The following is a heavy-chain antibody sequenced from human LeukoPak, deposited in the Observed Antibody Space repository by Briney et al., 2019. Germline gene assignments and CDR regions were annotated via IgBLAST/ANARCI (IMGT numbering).Heavy chain of an antibody. CDR3: AKLPVSYSSGWSNFDY. CDR1: EFTFSSYA. D-gene: IGHD6-19*01. V-gene: IGHV3-23*01. Sequence: GGSLRLSCAASEFTFSSYAVSWVRQAPGKGLEWVSGISGSGGSTYYADSVKGRFTISRDNSKNTLYLQMNSLRAEDTAIYYCAKLPVSYSSGWSNFDYWGQGTLVTVSS. CDR2: ISGSGGST. J-gene: IGHJ4*02.